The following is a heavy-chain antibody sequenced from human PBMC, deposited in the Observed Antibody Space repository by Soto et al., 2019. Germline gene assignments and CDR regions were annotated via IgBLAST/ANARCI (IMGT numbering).Heavy chain of an antibody. J-gene: IGHJ4*02. CDR2: ISYDGSNK. D-gene: IGHD3-22*01. V-gene: IGHV3-30-3*01. CDR3: ARDPYDSSGYLDY. Sequence: QVQLVESGGGVVQPASSLRLSCTASGFTFSSYAMHWVRQAPGKGLEWVAVISYDGSNKYYADSVKGRFTISRDNSKNTLYLQMNSLRAEDTAVYYCARDPYDSSGYLDYWGQGTLVTVSS. CDR1: GFTFSSYA.